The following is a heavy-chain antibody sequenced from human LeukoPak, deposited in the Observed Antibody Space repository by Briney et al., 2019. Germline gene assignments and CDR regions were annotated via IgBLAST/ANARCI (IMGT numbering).Heavy chain of an antibody. Sequence: GGSLRLSCAASGFTFSDYYMSWIRQAPGKGLEGVSYISSSGSTIYYADSVKGRFTISRDNAKNSLYLQMNSLRAEDTAVYYCARTAYYYDSSWYFDYWGQGTLVTVSS. CDR2: ISSSGSTI. CDR1: GFTFSDYY. J-gene: IGHJ4*02. D-gene: IGHD3-22*01. V-gene: IGHV3-11*01. CDR3: ARTAYYYDSSWYFDY.